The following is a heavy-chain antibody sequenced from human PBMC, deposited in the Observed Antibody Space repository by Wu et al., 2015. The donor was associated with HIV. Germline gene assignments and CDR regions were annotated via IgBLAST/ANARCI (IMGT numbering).Heavy chain of an antibody. CDR2: INPLFATT. J-gene: IGHJ6*02. CDR1: GDIFSDYA. V-gene: IGHV1-69*01. CDR3: VRNTDSVATSLYSLGV. D-gene: IGHD5-12*01. Sequence: QVQLVQSGTEVKKPGASVKVSCKASGDIFSDYAVHWVRQAPGQGLEWMGGINPLFATTNHAQNFQGRVRITTDESQSTVYMELSSLRSEDTAVYYCVRNTDSVATSLYSLGVWGQGTVVTVSS.